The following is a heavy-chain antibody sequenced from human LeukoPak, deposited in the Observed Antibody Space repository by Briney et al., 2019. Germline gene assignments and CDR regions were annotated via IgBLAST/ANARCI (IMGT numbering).Heavy chain of an antibody. CDR2: IYSGGST. D-gene: IGHD3-22*01. V-gene: IGHV3-66*01. J-gene: IGHJ4*02. CDR1: GFTFSSYS. CDR3: ARGNHYDSSGYYFDY. Sequence: GGSLRLSCAASGFTFSSYSMNWVRQAPGKGLEWVSVIYSGGSTYYADSVKGRFTISRDNSKNTLYLQMNSLRAEDTALYYSARGNHYDSSGYYFDYWGQGTLLTVSS.